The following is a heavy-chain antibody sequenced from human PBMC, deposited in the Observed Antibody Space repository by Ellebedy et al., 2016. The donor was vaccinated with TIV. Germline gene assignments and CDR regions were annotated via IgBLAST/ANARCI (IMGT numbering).Heavy chain of an antibody. V-gene: IGHV4-34*01. Sequence: MPGGSLRLSCAASGFTFSDYYMSWIRQPPGKGLEWIGEINHSGSTNYIKSRVTISVDTSKNQFSLKLTSVTAADTAVYYCARGLPKPMSAFDIWGQGTMVTVSS. CDR2: INHSGST. CDR3: ARGLPKPMSAFDI. J-gene: IGHJ3*02. CDR1: GFTFSDYY.